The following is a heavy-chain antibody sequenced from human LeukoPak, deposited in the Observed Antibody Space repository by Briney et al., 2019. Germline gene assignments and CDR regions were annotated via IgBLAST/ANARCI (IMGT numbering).Heavy chain of an antibody. CDR3: ARHDYGDYSADY. CDR2: IYTSGST. V-gene: IGHV4-61*02. D-gene: IGHD4-17*01. J-gene: IGHJ4*02. CDR1: GGSISSGSYY. Sequence: SETLSLTCTVSGGSISSGSYYWSWIRQPAGKGLEWIGRIYTSGSTNYNPSLKSRVTMSVDTSKNQFSLKLSSVTAADTAVYYCARHDYGDYSADYWGQGTLVTVSS.